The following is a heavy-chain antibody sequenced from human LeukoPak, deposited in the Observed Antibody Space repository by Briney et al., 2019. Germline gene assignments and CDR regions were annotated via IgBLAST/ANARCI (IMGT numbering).Heavy chain of an antibody. V-gene: IGHV3-23*01. CDR2: ISGSGGST. J-gene: IGHJ4*02. Sequence: PGRSLRLSCAASGFTFSSYAMSWVRQAPGKGLEWVSAISGSGGSTYYADSVKGRFTISRDNSKNTLYLQMNSLRAEDTAVYYCAKGNRRHIVVVVAATTPFDYWGQGTLVTVSS. D-gene: IGHD2-15*01. CDR3: AKGNRRHIVVVVAATTPFDY. CDR1: GFTFSSYA.